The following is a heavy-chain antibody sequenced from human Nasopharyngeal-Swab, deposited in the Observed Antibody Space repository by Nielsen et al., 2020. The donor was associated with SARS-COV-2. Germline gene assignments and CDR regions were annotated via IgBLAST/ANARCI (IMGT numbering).Heavy chain of an antibody. CDR2: IYYSGST. D-gene: IGHD3-22*01. V-gene: IGHV4-59*01. CDR3: ARARITMIVVVTYFDY. CDR1: GGSISSYY. Sequence: SETLSLTCTVSGGSISSYYWSWIRQPPGKGLEWIGYIYYSGSTNYNPSLKSRVTISVDTSKNQFSLKLSSVTAADTAVYYCARARITMIVVVTYFDYWGQGTLVTVSS. J-gene: IGHJ4*02.